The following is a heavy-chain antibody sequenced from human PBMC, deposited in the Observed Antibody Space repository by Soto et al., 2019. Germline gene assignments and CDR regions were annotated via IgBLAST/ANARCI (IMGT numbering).Heavy chain of an antibody. CDR1: GDSISSYY. CDR3: ALRSMAVVPEY. CDR2: LYYGRSA. Sequence: VQLQESGPGLEKPAETLSLTGAVSGDSISSYYCMWIRQPTGKGLESIGYLYYGRSANYNPSLKSRVTLSVDTSTNQCSLTLSSMTAADTAVYYCALRSMAVVPEYWGQGTLVTVSS. V-gene: IGHV4-59*01. J-gene: IGHJ4*02. D-gene: IGHD3-22*01.